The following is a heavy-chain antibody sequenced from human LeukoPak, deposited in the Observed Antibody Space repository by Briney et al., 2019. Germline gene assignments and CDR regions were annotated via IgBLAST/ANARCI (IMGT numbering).Heavy chain of an antibody. D-gene: IGHD3-3*01. J-gene: IGHJ4*02. CDR2: IYYSGST. Sequence: SETLSLTCTVSGGSISTYYWSWMRQPPGKGLEWIGYIYYSGSTNYTPSLKSRVTISVDTSKNQFSLKLNSVTAADTAMYYCARGGVISLPALWGQGTLVTVSS. CDR3: ARGGVISLPAL. CDR1: GGSISTYY. V-gene: IGHV4-59*01.